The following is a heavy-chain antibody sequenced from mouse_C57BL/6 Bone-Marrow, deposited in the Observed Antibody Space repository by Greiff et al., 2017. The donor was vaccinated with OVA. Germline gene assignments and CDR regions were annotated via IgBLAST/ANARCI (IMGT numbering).Heavy chain of an antibody. CDR3: ASDPVNNYFDY. V-gene: IGHV5-17*01. CDR1: GFTFSDYG. CDR2: ISSGSSTI. D-gene: IGHD5-1-1*01. J-gene: IGHJ2*01. Sequence: EVQLVESGGGLVKPGGSLKLSCAASGFTFSDYGMHWVRQAPEKGLELVAYISSGSSTIYYADTVKGRFTISRDNAKNTLFLQMTILRSEDTAMYYCASDPVNNYFDYWGQGTTLTVSS.